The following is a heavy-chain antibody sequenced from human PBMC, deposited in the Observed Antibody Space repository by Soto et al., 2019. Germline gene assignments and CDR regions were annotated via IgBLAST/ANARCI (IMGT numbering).Heavy chain of an antibody. V-gene: IGHV1-18*01. CDR2: ISAYNGNT. J-gene: IGHJ4*02. Sequence: QVQLVQSGAEVKKPGASVKVSCKASGYTFTSYGISWVRQAPGQGLEWMGWISAYNGNTNYAQKLQGTITMTTDPGTGTGFMWLRGLSFDGADQEDSGRSPPPGEFQYFCCFDYWGQGTLVTVSS. CDR3: GRSPPPGEFQYFCCFDY. D-gene: IGHD3-10*01. CDR1: GYTFTSYG.